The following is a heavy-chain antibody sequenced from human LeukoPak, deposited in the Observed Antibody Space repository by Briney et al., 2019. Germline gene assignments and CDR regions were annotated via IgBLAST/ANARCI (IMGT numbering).Heavy chain of an antibody. CDR3: ARGTWDDILTGYRDFDI. CDR1: GGPFSRYY. CDR2: IYYSGST. J-gene: IGHJ3*02. V-gene: IGHV4-59*01. D-gene: IGHD3-9*01. Sequence: SETLSLICAVYGGPFSRYYWSWIRQPPGKGLEWIGYIYYSGSTNYNPSLKSRVTISVDTSKNQFSLKLSSVTAADTAVYYCARGTWDDILTGYRDFDIWGQGTMVTVSS.